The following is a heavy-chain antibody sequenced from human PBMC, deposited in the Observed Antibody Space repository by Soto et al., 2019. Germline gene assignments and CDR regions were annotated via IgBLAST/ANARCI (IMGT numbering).Heavy chain of an antibody. Sequence: PSETLSLTCTVSGDSISSYYWSWIRQPPGKGLEWIGYMYYSGTTNYNPSLKSRVTMSVDTSKNQFSLNLTSVTAADTAVYYCAREKGGSGWYYGMDVWGQGTTVTVSS. V-gene: IGHV4-59*01. CDR3: AREKGGSGWYYGMDV. J-gene: IGHJ6*02. CDR2: MYYSGTT. D-gene: IGHD6-19*01. CDR1: GDSISSYY.